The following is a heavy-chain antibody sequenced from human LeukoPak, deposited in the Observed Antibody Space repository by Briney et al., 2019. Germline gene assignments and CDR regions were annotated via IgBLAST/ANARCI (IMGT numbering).Heavy chain of an antibody. CDR1: GGSISSYY. V-gene: IGHV4-59*08. J-gene: IGHJ4*03. D-gene: IGHD1-26*01. CDR2: IYYSGST. Sequence: SETLSLTCTVSGGSISSYYWSWIRQPPGKGLEWIGDIYYSGSTNYNPSLKSRVTISVDTSKNQFSLRLSSVTAADTAVYYSARLASGSYGPLTPFDYYGHGTLVIVSS. CDR3: ARLASGSYGPLTPFDY.